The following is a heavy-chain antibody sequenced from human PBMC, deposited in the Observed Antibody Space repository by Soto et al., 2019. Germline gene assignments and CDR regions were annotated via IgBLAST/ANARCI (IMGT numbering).Heavy chain of an antibody. CDR3: AKDQAAADPTTLWYYYYGMDV. Sequence: QVQLVESGGGVVQPGRSLRLSCAASGFTFSSYGMHWVRQAPGKGLEWVAVISYDGSNKYYADSVKGRFTISRDNSKKTLYLQMNSLRAEDTAVYYCAKDQAAADPTTLWYYYYGMDVWGQGTTVTVSS. CDR2: ISYDGSNK. J-gene: IGHJ6*02. D-gene: IGHD6-13*01. CDR1: GFTFSSYG. V-gene: IGHV3-30*18.